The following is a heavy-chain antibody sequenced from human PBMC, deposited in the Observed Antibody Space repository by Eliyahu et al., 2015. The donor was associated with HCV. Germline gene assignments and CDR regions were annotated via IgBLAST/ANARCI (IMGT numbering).Heavy chain of an antibody. D-gene: IGHD2-2*01. CDR2: IXSIXDKT. V-gene: IGHV3-23*01. CDR3: AKEGIYCSSSSCSTDS. Sequence: EVQLLESGGGLVQPGGSLRLSCAASGFTFSAYAMNWVRQAPGKGLGGVXXIXSIXDKTFYADSVRGRFTISXDNSKNTVYLQMNSLRGEDTALYYCAKEGIYCSSSSCSTDSWGQGTLVSVSS. J-gene: IGHJ4*02. CDR1: GFTFSAYA.